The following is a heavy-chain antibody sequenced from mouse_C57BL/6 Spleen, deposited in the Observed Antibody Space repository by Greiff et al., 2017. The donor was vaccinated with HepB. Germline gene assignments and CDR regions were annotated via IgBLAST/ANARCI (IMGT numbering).Heavy chain of an antibody. J-gene: IGHJ4*01. D-gene: IGHD1-1*01. CDR3: AIEDSYYYGSRMDY. V-gene: IGHV3-6*01. Sequence: EVQLQQSGPGLVKPSQSLSLTCSVTGYSITSGYYWNWIRQFPGNKLEWMGYISYDGSNNYNPSLKNRISITRDTSKNQFFLKLNSVTTDATATYYCAIEDSYYYGSRMDYWGQGTSVTVSS. CDR2: ISYDGSN. CDR1: GYSITSGYY.